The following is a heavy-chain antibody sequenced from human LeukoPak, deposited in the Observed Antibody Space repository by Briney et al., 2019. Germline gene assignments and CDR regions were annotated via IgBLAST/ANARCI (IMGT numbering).Heavy chain of an antibody. J-gene: IGHJ4*02. D-gene: IGHD3-16*01. V-gene: IGHV4-59*01. CDR3: ARGRYGWLPFDF. Sequence: SETLSLTCTVSGGSISSYYWSWIRQPPGKGLEWIGYIYYSGSTNYNPSLKSRVTISVDTSKNQFTLKLSSVTAADTAVYYCARGRYGWLPFDFWGQGTLVTVSS. CDR1: GGSISSYY. CDR2: IYYSGST.